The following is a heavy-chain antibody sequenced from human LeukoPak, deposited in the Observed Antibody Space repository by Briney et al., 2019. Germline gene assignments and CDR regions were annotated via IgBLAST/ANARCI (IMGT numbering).Heavy chain of an antibody. CDR2: ISRDSVTK. V-gene: IGHV3-9*01. J-gene: IGHJ4*02. CDR3: ARRYCATTYCLWFDF. D-gene: IGHD2-8*01. Sequence: GRSLRLSCAASGFTFDDYAMHWVRQVPGKGLEWVAGISRDSVTKVYADSVKGRFTLSRDNAKKSLYLQMNSLRDEDTALYFCARRYCATTYCLWFDFWGQGTLVTVPS. CDR1: GFTFDDYA.